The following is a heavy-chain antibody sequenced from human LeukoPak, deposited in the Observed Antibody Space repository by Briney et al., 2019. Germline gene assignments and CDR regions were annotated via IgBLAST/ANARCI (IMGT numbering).Heavy chain of an antibody. CDR3: AREFGHCYGDNCFYFFDT. CDR1: GYTLTNYN. J-gene: IGHJ4*02. D-gene: IGHD4-23*01. CDR2: INTYKGDT. V-gene: IGHV1-18*01. Sequence: GASLRVSSTASGYTLTNYNISWVRQAPGQGLGWMGWINTYKGDTLYAQKLQGRVTMTSDTSTNTAYMELRSLRFDDTAVYYCAREFGHCYGDNCFYFFDTWGQGFRVTVSS.